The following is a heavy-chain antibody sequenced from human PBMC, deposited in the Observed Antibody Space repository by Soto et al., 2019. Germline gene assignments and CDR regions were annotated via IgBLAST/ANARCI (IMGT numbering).Heavy chain of an antibody. Sequence: GGSLRLSCVASGFSFSNYWVGWVRQAPGKGLEWVANIKQDASEIYYVDSVRGRFTISRDNAHNSLYLQMSSLRAEDTAVYFCAGGYTYGYIHYWGRGTLVTVSS. D-gene: IGHD5-18*01. J-gene: IGHJ4*02. CDR1: GFSFSNYW. CDR3: AGGYTYGYIHY. CDR2: IKQDASEI. V-gene: IGHV3-7*03.